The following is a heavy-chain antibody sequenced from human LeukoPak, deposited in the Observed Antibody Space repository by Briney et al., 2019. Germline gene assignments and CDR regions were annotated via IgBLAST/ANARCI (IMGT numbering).Heavy chain of an antibody. CDR1: GFTFSDYY. CDR3: ARDLSPDANPTVSTREFDP. CDR2: ISSSGSTI. Sequence: PGGSLRLSCAASGFTFSDYYMSWIRQAPGKGLEWVSYISSSGSTIYYADSVKGRFTISRDNGKNSLYLQMNSLRAEDTAVYYCARDLSPDANPTVSTREFDPWGQGTLVTVSS. V-gene: IGHV3-11*01. D-gene: IGHD4-17*01. J-gene: IGHJ5*02.